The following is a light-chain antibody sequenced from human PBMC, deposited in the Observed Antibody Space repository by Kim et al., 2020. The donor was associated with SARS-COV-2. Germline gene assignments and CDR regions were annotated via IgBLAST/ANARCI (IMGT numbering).Light chain of an antibody. CDR1: SGSIASNY. V-gene: IGLV6-57*01. CDR3: QSYDSSGV. Sequence: GKTVTSSRTRSSGSIASNYVQGYQQRQGSSPPTVIYEDNQRPSGVPDRFSGSIDSSSNSASLTISGLKTEDEADYYCQSYDSSGVFGGGTQLTVL. J-gene: IGLJ3*02. CDR2: EDN.